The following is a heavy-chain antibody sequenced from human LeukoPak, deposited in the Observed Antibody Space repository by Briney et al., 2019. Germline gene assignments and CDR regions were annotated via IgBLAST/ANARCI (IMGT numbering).Heavy chain of an antibody. CDR1: GYTFTYYY. D-gene: IGHD2-15*01. J-gene: IGHJ4*02. Sequence: ASVTVSFKASGYTFTYYYMHWLRQAPGQGLEWIGLINPSGRSKSYAQKFQGRVTMPRDTSTSTLYMELSSLSSEDTAVYYCATAGGSSPPVWGQGTLVTVSS. CDR2: INPSGRSK. CDR3: ATAGGSSPPV. V-gene: IGHV1-46*01.